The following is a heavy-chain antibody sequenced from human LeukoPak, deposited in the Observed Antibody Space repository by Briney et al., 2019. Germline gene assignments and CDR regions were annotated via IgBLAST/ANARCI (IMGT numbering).Heavy chain of an antibody. CDR1: GYSISSGYY. Sequence: PSETLSLTCTVSGYSISSGYYWGWIRQPPGKGLEWIGSIYHSGSTYYNPSLKSRVTISVDTSKNQFSLKLSSVTAADTAVYYRARGVIAAAVLFDPWGQGTLVTVSS. D-gene: IGHD6-13*01. CDR3: ARGVIAAAVLFDP. CDR2: IYHSGST. V-gene: IGHV4-38-2*02. J-gene: IGHJ5*02.